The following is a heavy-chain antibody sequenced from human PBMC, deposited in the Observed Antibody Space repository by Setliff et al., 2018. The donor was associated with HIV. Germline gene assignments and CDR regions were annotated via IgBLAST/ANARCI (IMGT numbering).Heavy chain of an antibody. D-gene: IGHD3-22*01. V-gene: IGHV1-69*13. CDR1: GGTFSSYA. CDR2: IIPIFGTT. Sequence: SVKVSCKASGGTFSSYAISWVRQAPRQGLEWMGGIIPIFGTTNYAQKFQGRVTITADESTSTAYMELSSLRPEDTAVYYCARVEDYYDSSSYYPPDAFDIWGQGTMVTVSS. J-gene: IGHJ3*02. CDR3: ARVEDYYDSSSYYPPDAFDI.